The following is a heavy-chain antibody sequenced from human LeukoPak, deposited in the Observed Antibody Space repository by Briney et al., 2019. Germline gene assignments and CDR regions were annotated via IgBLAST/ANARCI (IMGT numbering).Heavy chain of an antibody. J-gene: IGHJ4*02. Sequence: GGSLRLSCAASGFTFSNYWMTSVRQAPGKGLEWVANIKQDGSEKYYVDSVKGRFTISRDNAKNSLYLQMNSLRAEDTALYYCAREDQPRGTFDYWGQGILVTVSS. CDR2: IKQDGSEK. CDR3: AREDQPRGTFDY. CDR1: GFTFSNYW. V-gene: IGHV3-7*05. D-gene: IGHD2-15*01.